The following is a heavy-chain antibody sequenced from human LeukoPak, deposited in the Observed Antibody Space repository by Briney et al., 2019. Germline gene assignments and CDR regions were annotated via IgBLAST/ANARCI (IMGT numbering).Heavy chain of an antibody. CDR3: AISIVVVPAARGGQSGMGAFDI. CDR1: GFTFSSYS. D-gene: IGHD2-2*01. Sequence: GGSLRLSCAASGFTFSSYSMNWVRQAPGKGLEWVSSISSSSSYIYYADSVKGRFTISRDNAKNSLYLQMNSLRAEDTAVYYCAISIVVVPAARGGQSGMGAFDIWGQGTMVTVPS. J-gene: IGHJ3*02. V-gene: IGHV3-21*01. CDR2: ISSSSSYI.